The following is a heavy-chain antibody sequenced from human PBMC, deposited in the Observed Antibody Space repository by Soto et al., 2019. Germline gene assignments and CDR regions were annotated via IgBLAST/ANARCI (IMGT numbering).Heavy chain of an antibody. CDR3: AREYIVVVVAAIHYYGIDV. CDR1: GGTFSSYT. J-gene: IGHJ6*02. D-gene: IGHD2-15*01. Sequence: QVQLVQSGAEVKKPGSSVKVSCKASGGTFSSYTISWVRQAPGQGLEWMGRIIPILGIANYAQKFQGTVTITADKSTSTAYMELSSLRSEDTAVYYCAREYIVVVVAAIHYYGIDVWGQGTTVTVSS. CDR2: IIPILGIA. V-gene: IGHV1-69*08.